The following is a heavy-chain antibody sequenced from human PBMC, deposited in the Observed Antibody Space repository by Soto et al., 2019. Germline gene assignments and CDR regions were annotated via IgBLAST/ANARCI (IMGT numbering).Heavy chain of an antibody. CDR2: INPNSGST. D-gene: IGHD6-13*01. CDR1: GYTFTSYG. J-gene: IGHJ4*02. V-gene: IGHV1-2*04. CDR3: ARGARIAAAGTAGRKYYFDY. Sequence: ASVKVSCKASGYTFTSYGISWVRQAPGQGLEWMGWINPNSGSTNYAQKFQGWVTMTRDTSISTAYMELSRLRSDDTAVYYCARGARIAAAGTAGRKYYFDYWGQGTLVTVSS.